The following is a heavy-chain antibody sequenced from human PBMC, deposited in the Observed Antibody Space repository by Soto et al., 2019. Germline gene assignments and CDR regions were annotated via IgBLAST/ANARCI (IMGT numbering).Heavy chain of an antibody. D-gene: IGHD6-19*01. Sequence: QVQLVQSGAEVKKPGSSVKVSCKASGGTFSSYAISWVRQAPGQGLEWMGGIIPIFGTANYAQKLQGRVTMTTDTSTSTAYMELRSLRSDDTAVYYCARESVAGSNWFDPWGQGTLVTVSS. CDR1: GGTFSSYA. CDR2: IIPIFGTA. J-gene: IGHJ5*02. V-gene: IGHV1-69*06. CDR3: ARESVAGSNWFDP.